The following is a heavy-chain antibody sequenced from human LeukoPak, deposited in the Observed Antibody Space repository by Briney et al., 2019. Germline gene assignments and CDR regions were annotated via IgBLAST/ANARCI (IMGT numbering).Heavy chain of an antibody. J-gene: IGHJ4*02. Sequence: LSLTCAVYGGSFSGYYWSWIRQAPGKGLEWVSYISSSGSTIYYADSVKGRFTISRDNAKNSLYLQMNSLRAEDTAVYYCARERVRITGTTRWGQGTLVTVSS. CDR3: ARERVRITGTTR. D-gene: IGHD1-7*01. V-gene: IGHV3-11*01. CDR2: ISSSGSTI. CDR1: GGSFSGYY.